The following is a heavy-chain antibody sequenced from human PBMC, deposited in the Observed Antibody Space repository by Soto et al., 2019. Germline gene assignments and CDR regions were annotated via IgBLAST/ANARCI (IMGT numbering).Heavy chain of an antibody. D-gene: IGHD3-10*01. CDR3: ARGRITMVRGVSNFDY. V-gene: IGHV7-4-1*01. CDR2: INTNTGNP. J-gene: IGHJ4*02. Sequence: ASVKVSCKASGYTFTSYAMNWVRQAPGQGLEWMGWINTNTGNPTYAQGFTGRFVFSLDTSVSTAYLQIRSLKAEDTAVYYCARGRITMVRGVSNFDYWGQGTLVTVSS. CDR1: GYTFTSYA.